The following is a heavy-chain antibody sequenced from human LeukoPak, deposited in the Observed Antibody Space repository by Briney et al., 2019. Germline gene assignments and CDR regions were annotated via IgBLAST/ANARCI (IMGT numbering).Heavy chain of an antibody. J-gene: IGHJ4*02. D-gene: IGHD3-22*01. CDR1: GGTSSSHA. Sequence: ASVKVSCKASGGTSSSHAISWVRQAPGQGLEWMGRIIPNLGTTNRAQNFQDRVTLTADKSTNTAYMELTSLTSDDTAVYYCATTNDGGGYQWGDFFDFWGQGTLVTVSS. CDR2: IIPNLGTT. CDR3: ATTNDGGGYQWGDFFDF. V-gene: IGHV1-69*04.